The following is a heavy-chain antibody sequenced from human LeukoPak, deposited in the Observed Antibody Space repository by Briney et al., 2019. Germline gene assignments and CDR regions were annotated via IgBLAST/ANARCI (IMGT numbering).Heavy chain of an antibody. J-gene: IGHJ4*02. CDR1: GGSISSSSCY. CDR3: ARRGPRAEDGTKSIDY. D-gene: IGHD1-1*01. Sequence: PSETLSLTCTVSGGSISSSSCYWDWVRQPPGKGLEWIGSVCYSGSTYYNPSLMSRVTISVDTSKNQFSLRLNSMTAADTAVYSCARRGPRAEDGTKSIDYWGQGPLVTFSS. V-gene: IGHV4-39*01. CDR2: VCYSGST.